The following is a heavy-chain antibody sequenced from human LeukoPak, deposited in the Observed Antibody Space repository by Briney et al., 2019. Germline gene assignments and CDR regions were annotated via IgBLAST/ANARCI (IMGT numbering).Heavy chain of an antibody. CDR3: AKGLRYCSSGNCNSPVDY. J-gene: IGHJ4*02. D-gene: IGHD2-15*01. Sequence: GGSLTHSCAITGFTFSNNAMSWVRQAPGKGLEWVSSICGSGVSTYYADLVKSRFTISRDNYKNTLYLQMNSQRDEDTAVYYCAKGLRYCSSGNCNSPVDYWGQGTLVTVSS. CDR2: ICGSGVST. V-gene: IGHV3-23*01. CDR1: GFTFSNNA.